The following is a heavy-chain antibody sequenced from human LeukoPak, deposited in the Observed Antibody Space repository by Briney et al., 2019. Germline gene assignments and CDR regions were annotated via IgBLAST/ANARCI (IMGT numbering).Heavy chain of an antibody. CDR1: GFSLSTSGVG. Sequence: SGPTLVKPTQTLTLTCTFSGFSLSTSGVGVGWIRQPPGKALEWLALIYWDDDKRYSPSLKSRLTITKDTSKNQVVLTMTNMDPVDTATYYCAHRGLAEVRGLSPNDAFDIWGQGTMVTVSS. J-gene: IGHJ3*02. CDR2: IYWDDDK. D-gene: IGHD3-10*01. V-gene: IGHV2-5*02. CDR3: AHRGLAEVRGLSPNDAFDI.